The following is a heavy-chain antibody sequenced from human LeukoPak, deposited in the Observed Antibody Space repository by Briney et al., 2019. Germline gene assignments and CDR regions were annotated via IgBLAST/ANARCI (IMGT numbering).Heavy chain of an antibody. D-gene: IGHD2-2*01. CDR2: ISYDGNNK. CDR1: GFTFSSYA. V-gene: IGHV3-30-3*01. Sequence: GGSLRLSCAASGFTFSSYAMHWVRQAPGQGLEWVAIISYDGNNKFYADSVKGRFTISRDNSKNTMYLQMNSLRPEDTAVYYCARVAVIPAAYFDYWGQGTQVTVSS. CDR3: ARVAVIPAAYFDY. J-gene: IGHJ4*02.